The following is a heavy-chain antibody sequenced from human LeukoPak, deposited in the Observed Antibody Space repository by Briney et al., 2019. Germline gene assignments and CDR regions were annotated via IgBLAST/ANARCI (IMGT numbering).Heavy chain of an antibody. J-gene: IGHJ4*02. CDR2: INHSGST. CDR3: ARYYSSSPPYYFDY. V-gene: IGHV4-34*01. Sequence: LETLSLTCAVYGGSFSGYYWSWIRQPPGKGLEWIGEINHSGSTNYNPSLKSRVTISVDTSKNQFSLKLSSVTAADTAVYYCARYYSSSPPYYFDYWGQGTLVTVSS. CDR1: GGSFSGYY. D-gene: IGHD4-11*01.